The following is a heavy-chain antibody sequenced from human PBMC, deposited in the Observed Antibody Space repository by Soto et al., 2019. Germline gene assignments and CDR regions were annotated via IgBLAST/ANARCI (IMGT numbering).Heavy chain of an antibody. Sequence: ASVKVSCKVSRYTLTDLAMHWVRQAPGKGLEWVGGFDPEDGETIYAQKFQGRVTMTEDTSTDTAYMELSSLRSEDTAVYYCATRGTRWLQSPFDYWGQGTLVTVSS. CDR3: ATRGTRWLQSPFDY. CDR2: FDPEDGET. CDR1: RYTLTDLA. V-gene: IGHV1-24*01. J-gene: IGHJ4*02. D-gene: IGHD1-1*01.